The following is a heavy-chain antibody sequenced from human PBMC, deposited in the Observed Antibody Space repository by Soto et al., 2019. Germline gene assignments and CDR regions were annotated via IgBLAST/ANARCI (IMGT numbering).Heavy chain of an antibody. CDR2: VSDAGTST. CDR3: ANDDCSSRSCNPKYYFDS. Sequence: PGGSLRLSCAASGLTLSSFGMHWVRQASGKGLEWVAVVSDAGTSTYYADSVKDRFTISRDNWKNTMYRQMDSLRPEDAGVYFCANDDCSSRSCNPKYYFDSWDVGTLVTVSS. V-gene: IGHV3-30*18. CDR1: GLTLSSFG. J-gene: IGHJ4*02. D-gene: IGHD2-2*01.